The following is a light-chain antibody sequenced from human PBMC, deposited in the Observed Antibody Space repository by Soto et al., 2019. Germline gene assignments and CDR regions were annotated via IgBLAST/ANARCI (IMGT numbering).Light chain of an antibody. CDR3: QQYNYWPT. Sequence: EIVMTQSPATLSVSLGERATLCCRASQSVSTNLAWYQQKPGQAPRLLIYGASTRATGIPARFSGSGSGTEFTLTISSLQSEDFVVYYCQQYNYWPTFGQGTKVEIK. CDR1: QSVSTN. J-gene: IGKJ1*01. CDR2: GAS. V-gene: IGKV3-15*01.